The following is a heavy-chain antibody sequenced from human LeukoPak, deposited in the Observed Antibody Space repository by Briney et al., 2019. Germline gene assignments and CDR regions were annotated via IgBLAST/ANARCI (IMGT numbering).Heavy chain of an antibody. CDR2: INPSGGST. D-gene: IGHD1-26*01. J-gene: IGHJ6*02. CDR3: ARDVSSGDLYYGMDV. CDR1: GYTFTSYY. V-gene: IGHV1-46*01. Sequence: ASVKVSCKASGYTFTSYYMHWVRQAPGQGLEWMGIINPSGGSTSYAQKFQGRATMTRDTSTSTVYMELSSLRSEDTAVYYCARDVSSGDLYYGMDVWGQGTTVTVSS.